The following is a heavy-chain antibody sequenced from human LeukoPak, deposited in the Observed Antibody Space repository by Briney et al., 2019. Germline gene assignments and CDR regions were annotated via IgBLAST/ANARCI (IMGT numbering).Heavy chain of an antibody. J-gene: IGHJ4*02. Sequence: GGSLGLSCAASGFSFSSYNMNWVRQAPGKGLEWVSYISDSSRTIYYADSVKGRFTISRDNAKNSLYLQMNSLRAEDTAVYYCAKEGTLGMGYFDYWGQGTLVTVSS. V-gene: IGHV3-48*04. CDR1: GFSFSSYN. D-gene: IGHD7-27*01. CDR3: AKEGTLGMGYFDY. CDR2: ISDSSRTI.